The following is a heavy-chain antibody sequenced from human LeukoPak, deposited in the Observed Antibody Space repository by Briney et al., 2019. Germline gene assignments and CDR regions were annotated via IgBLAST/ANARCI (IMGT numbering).Heavy chain of an antibody. D-gene: IGHD1-26*01. Sequence: GGSLRLSCTASGFTFGDYAMSWVRQAPGKGLEWVGFIRSKAYGGTTEYAASVKGRFTISRDDSKSIAYLQMNSLKTEDTAVYYCTRDNWIQGSYPEYYYYYMDVWGKGTTVTVSS. J-gene: IGHJ6*03. CDR2: IRSKAYGGTT. CDR3: TRDNWIQGSYPEYYYYYMDV. CDR1: GFTFGDYA. V-gene: IGHV3-49*04.